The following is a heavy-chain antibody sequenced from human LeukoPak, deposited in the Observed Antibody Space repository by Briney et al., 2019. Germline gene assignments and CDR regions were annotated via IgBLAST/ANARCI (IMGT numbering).Heavy chain of an antibody. CDR2: ISSSSSYI. V-gene: IGHV3-21*01. Sequence: GGSLRLSCAASGFTFSSYSMNWVRQAPGKGLEWVSSISSSSSYIYYADSVKGRFTISRDNAKNSLYLQMNSLRAEDTAVYYCARESVAGTNWFDPWGQGTLVTVSS. CDR3: ARESVAGTNWFDP. CDR1: GFTFSSYS. D-gene: IGHD6-19*01. J-gene: IGHJ5*02.